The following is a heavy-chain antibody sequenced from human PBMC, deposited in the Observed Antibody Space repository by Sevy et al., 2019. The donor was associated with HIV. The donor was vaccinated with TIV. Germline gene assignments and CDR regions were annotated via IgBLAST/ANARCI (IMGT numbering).Heavy chain of an antibody. D-gene: IGHD3-10*01. CDR2: ISSSGSTI. Sequence: GGSLRLSCAASGFTFSDYYMSWIRQAPGKGLEWVSYISSSGSTIYYADSVKGRFTISRDNAKNSLYLQMNSLRAEDTAVYYCAGDSWGGRVLGSPRGLFDYWGQGTLVTVSS. V-gene: IGHV3-11*01. CDR1: GFTFSDYY. J-gene: IGHJ4*02. CDR3: AGDSWGGRVLGSPRGLFDY.